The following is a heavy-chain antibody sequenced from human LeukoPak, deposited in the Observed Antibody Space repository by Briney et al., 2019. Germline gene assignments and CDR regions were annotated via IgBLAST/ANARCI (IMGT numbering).Heavy chain of an antibody. CDR3: ARAQAIVGASL. CDR1: GGSFSGYY. V-gene: IGHV4-34*01. CDR2: INHSGST. J-gene: IGHJ4*02. Sequence: SETLSLTCAVYGGSFSGYYWSWIRQPPGKGLEWIGEINHSGSTNYNPSLKSRVTISVDTSKNQFSLKLSSVTAADTAVYYCARAQAIVGASLWGQGTLVTVSS. D-gene: IGHD1-26*01.